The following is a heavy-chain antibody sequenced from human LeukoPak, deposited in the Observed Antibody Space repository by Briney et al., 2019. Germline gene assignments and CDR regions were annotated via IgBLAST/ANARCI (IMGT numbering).Heavy chain of an antibody. CDR2: IIPIFGTA. J-gene: IGHJ4*02. V-gene: IGHV1-69*13. CDR1: GGTFSSYA. D-gene: IGHD3-10*01. Sequence: ASVKVSCKASGGTFSSYAISWVRQAPGQGLGWMGGIIPIFGTANYAQKFQGRVTITADESTSTAYMELSSLRSEDTAVYYCARAPGALFYGSGSYYFDYWGQGTLVTVSS. CDR3: ARAPGALFYGSGSYYFDY.